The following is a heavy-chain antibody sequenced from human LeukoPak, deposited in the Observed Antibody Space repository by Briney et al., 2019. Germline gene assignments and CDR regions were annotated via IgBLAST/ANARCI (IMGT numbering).Heavy chain of an antibody. J-gene: IGHJ5*02. CDR1: GFTFSSYW. CDR3: ARGCSGSVVGGFAWAWFDP. D-gene: IGHD3-10*02. Sequence: PGGSLRLSCAASGFTFSSYWMSWVRQAPRKGLEWVANINQGEGHKYYVDSLKSRFTTSRDNAKNSLYLHMNSMRAEDTAVYYCARGCSGSVVGGFAWAWFDPWGQGTLVSVS. V-gene: IGHV3-7*05. CDR2: INQGEGHK.